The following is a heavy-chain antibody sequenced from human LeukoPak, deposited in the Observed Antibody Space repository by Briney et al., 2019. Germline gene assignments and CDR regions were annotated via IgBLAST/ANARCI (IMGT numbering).Heavy chain of an antibody. CDR3: ARCTGGDCGGAFDI. Sequence: ASVKVSCKTSGNTFTNYDINWLRQATAQGLEWMGWMNPNTGNADSAQKFQGRVTMTRNISISTAYMELSSLRLEDTAVYYCARCTGGDCGGAFDIWGQGTMVTVSS. J-gene: IGHJ3*02. V-gene: IGHV1-8*01. CDR2: MNPNTGNA. CDR1: GNTFTNYD. D-gene: IGHD2-21*02.